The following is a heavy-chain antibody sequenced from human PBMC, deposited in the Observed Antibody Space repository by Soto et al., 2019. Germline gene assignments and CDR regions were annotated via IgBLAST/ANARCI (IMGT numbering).Heavy chain of an antibody. V-gene: IGHV4-34*01. CDR2: INHSGST. J-gene: IGHJ4*02. CDR1: GGSFSGYY. CDR3: ASRGDYYYGSGSYLDFRY. D-gene: IGHD3-10*01. Sequence: QVQLQQWGAGLLKPSETLSLTCAVYGGSFSGYYWSWIRQPPGKGLEWIGEINHSGSTNYNPSLKSRVTISIDTSKNRFSLKLSSVTAADTAVYYCASRGDYYYGSGSYLDFRYWGQGTLVTVSS.